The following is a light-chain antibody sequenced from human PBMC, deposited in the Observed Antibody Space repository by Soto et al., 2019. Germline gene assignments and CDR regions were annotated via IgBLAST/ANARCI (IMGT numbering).Light chain of an antibody. J-gene: IGKJ2*01. CDR2: GAS. Sequence: EIVMTQSPATLSVSPGERATLSCRASQSVSSNLAWYQQKTGQAPRLRIYGASTRATGIPARFSGSGSGTEFTITISSLQSEDFAVYYCQQYNNWPPDTFGQGTKLEIK. V-gene: IGKV3-15*01. CDR1: QSVSSN. CDR3: QQYNNWPPDT.